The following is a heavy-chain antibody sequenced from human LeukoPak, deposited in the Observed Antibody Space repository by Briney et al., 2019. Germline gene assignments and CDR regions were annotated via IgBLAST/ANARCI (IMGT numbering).Heavy chain of an antibody. CDR2: IYYSGST. D-gene: IGHD6-13*01. CDR1: GGSISSGDYY. V-gene: IGHV4-30-4*01. J-gene: IGHJ4*02. Sequence: PSETLSLTCTVSGGSISSGDYYWSWIRQLPGKGLEWIGYIYYSGSTYYNPPLKSRVTMSVGTSKNQFSLKLSSVTAADTAVYYCAREAGYSSSWYDYWGQGTLVTVSS. CDR3: AREAGYSSSWYDY.